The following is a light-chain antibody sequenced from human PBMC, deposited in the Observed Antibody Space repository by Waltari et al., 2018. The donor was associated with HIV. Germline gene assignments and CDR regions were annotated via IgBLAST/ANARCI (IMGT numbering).Light chain of an antibody. CDR3: SSYSRGALL. V-gene: IGLV2-14*01. Sequence: QSVLTQPASVSGSPGQSLTLSCTGTTNDIGSYNYFSWYQQSPDKAPKLIIYEVSNRPSGISSRFSGSKSGNTASLTISGLQADDEAYYHCSSYSRGALLFGGGTKVTVL. CDR1: TNDIGSYNY. J-gene: IGLJ2*01. CDR2: EVS.